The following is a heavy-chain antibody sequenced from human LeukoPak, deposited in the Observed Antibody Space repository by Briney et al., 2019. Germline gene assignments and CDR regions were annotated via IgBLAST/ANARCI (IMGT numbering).Heavy chain of an antibody. D-gene: IGHD2-2*01. CDR1: GYTFTGHY. CDR2: INPNSGGT. J-gene: IGHJ6*03. CDR3: ARLGVCSSTSCYAPSYYYMDV. V-gene: IGHV1-2*02. Sequence: EASVKVSCKASGYTFTGHYIHWVRQAPGQGLEWMGWINPNSGGTNYAQKFQGRVTMTRDTSISTAYMELSRLRSDDTAVYYCARLGVCSSTSCYAPSYYYMDVWGKGTTVTVSS.